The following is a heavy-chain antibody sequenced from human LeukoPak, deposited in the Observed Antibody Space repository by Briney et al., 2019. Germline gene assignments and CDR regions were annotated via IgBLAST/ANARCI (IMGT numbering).Heavy chain of an antibody. D-gene: IGHD2-8*01. V-gene: IGHV4-39*07. CDR3: ARDVNAPRPAYFDY. J-gene: IGHJ4*02. CDR2: IYYSGST. Sequence: SETLSLTCTVSGGSISSSSCYWGWIRQPPGKGLEWIGSIYYSGSTYYNPSLKSRVTISVDTSKNQFSLKLSSVTAADTAVYYCARDVNAPRPAYFDYWGQGTLVTVSS. CDR1: GGSISSSSCY.